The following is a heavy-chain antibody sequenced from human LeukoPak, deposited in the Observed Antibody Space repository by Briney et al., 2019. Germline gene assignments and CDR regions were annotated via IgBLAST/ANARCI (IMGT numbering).Heavy chain of an antibody. J-gene: IGHJ4*02. CDR3: ANGYSYGYHSGAADY. V-gene: IGHV3-23*01. CDR2: ISGSGGST. D-gene: IGHD5-18*01. CDR1: GFTFSSYG. Sequence: SGGSLRLSCAASGFTFSSYGMSWVRQAPEKGLEWVSAISGSGGSTYYADSVKGRFTISRDNSKNTLYLQMNSLRAEDTAVYYCANGYSYGYHSGAADYWGQGTLVTVSS.